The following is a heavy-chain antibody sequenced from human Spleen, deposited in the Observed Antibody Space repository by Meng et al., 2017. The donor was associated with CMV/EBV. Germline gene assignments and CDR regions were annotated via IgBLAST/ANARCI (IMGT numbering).Heavy chain of an antibody. CDR1: GYSISSGYY. J-gene: IGHJ6*02. D-gene: IGHD3-22*01. CDR3: ARDPGDYDSSGHPTYDYYYHGMDV. CDR2: IYHSGST. Sequence: SETLSLTCTVSGYSISSGYYWGWIRQPPGKGLEWIGSIYHSGSTYYNPSLKSRVTISVDTSKNQFSLKLSSVTAADTAVYYCARDPGDYDSSGHPTYDYYYHGMDVWGQGTTVTVSS. V-gene: IGHV4-38-2*02.